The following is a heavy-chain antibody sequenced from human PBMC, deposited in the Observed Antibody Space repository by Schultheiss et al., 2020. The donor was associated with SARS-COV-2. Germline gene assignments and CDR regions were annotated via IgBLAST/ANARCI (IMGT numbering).Heavy chain of an antibody. CDR3: TTEFRGYYFDY. CDR1: GFTFSSYA. V-gene: IGHV3-15*01. CDR2: IKSKTDGGTT. Sequence: GGSLRLSCAASGFTFSSYAMSWVRQAPGKGLEWVGRIKSKTDGGTTDYAAPVKGRFTISRDDSKNTLYLQMNSLKTEDTAVYYCTTEFRGYYFDYWGQGTLVTVSS. J-gene: IGHJ4*02. D-gene: IGHD5-12*01.